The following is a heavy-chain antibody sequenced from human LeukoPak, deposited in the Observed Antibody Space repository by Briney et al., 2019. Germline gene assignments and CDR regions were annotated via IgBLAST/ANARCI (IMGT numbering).Heavy chain of an antibody. CDR3: ARGGFGVVRYYYYYMDV. Sequence: PGGSLRLSCAASGFTFSSYWMSWVRQAPGKGLEWVANIKQDGSEKYYVDSVKGRFTISRDNAKNSLYLQMNSLRAEDTAVYYCARGGFGVVRYYYYYMDVWGKGTTVTVSS. V-gene: IGHV3-7*01. J-gene: IGHJ6*03. CDR2: IKQDGSEK. D-gene: IGHD3-3*01. CDR1: GFTFSSYW.